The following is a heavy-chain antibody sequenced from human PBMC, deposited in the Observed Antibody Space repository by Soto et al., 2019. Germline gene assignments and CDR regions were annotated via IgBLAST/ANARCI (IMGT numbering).Heavy chain of an antibody. V-gene: IGHV4-39*01. D-gene: IGHD2-2*01. CDR2: IYYSGST. CDR1: GGSISSSSYY. CDR3: AGKLGYCSSTSCHGWFDP. J-gene: IGHJ5*02. Sequence: SETLSLTCTVSGGSISSSSYYWGWIRQPPWNGLEWIGSIYYSGSTYYNPSLKSRVTISVDTSKNQFSLKLSSVTAADTAVYYCAGKLGYCSSTSCHGWFDPWGQGTLVTVSS.